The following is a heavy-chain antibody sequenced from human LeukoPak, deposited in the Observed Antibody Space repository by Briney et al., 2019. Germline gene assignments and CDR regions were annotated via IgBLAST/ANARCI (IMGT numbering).Heavy chain of an antibody. V-gene: IGHV1-69*05. CDR1: GGTFSSYA. Sequence: GASVKVSCKASGGTFSSYAISWVRQAPGQGLEWMVGIIPIFGTANYAQKFQGRVTITTDESTSTAYMELSSLRSEDTAVYYCAGGIIAAAGYYYYYMDVWGKGTTVTVSS. J-gene: IGHJ6*03. CDR3: AGGIIAAAGYYYYYMDV. D-gene: IGHD6-13*01. CDR2: IIPIFGTA.